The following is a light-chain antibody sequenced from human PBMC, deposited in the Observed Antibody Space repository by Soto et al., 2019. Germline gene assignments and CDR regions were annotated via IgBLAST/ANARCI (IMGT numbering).Light chain of an antibody. V-gene: IGLV7-46*01. CDR1: TGAVTSGHY. CDR3: LLSYTGAYV. J-gene: IGLJ1*01. Sequence: VVTQDPSLTVSPGVTVTLTCDSSTGAVTSGHYPYWFQPKPGQAPRTRIYDTNNRHSCTASRFSGSLPCGNAALTHSGAQHEDEAEYYCLLSYTGAYVFGTWTKLTVL. CDR2: DTN.